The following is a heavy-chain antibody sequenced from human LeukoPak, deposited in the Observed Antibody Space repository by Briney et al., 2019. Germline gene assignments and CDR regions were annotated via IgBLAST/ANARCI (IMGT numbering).Heavy chain of an antibody. CDR3: ARDFSSSSTVYYYYYMDV. CDR1: GGSFSGYY. D-gene: IGHD6-6*01. V-gene: IGHV4-34*01. CDR2: ISYSGTT. J-gene: IGHJ6*03. Sequence: SETLSLTCAVYGGSFSGYYWGWVRQPPGKGLEWIGTISYSGTTYYSPSLKSRVTISLDTSKNQFSLKLSSVTAADTAIYYCARDFSSSSTVYYYYYMDVWGKGTTVTVSS.